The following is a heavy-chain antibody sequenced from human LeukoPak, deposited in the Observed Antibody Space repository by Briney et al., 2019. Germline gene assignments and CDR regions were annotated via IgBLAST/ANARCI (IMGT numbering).Heavy chain of an antibody. J-gene: IGHJ4*02. D-gene: IGHD5-12*01. CDR1: GGSISSGGYS. CDR2: IYHSGST. V-gene: IGHV4-30-2*01. Sequence: PSETLSLTCAVSGGSISSGGYSGSWIRQPPGKGLEWIGYIYHSGSTYYNPSLKSRVTISVDRSKNQFSLRLSSVTAADTAVYYCARSTLSSGYDPFFDYWGQGTLVTVSS. CDR3: ARSTLSSGYDPFFDY.